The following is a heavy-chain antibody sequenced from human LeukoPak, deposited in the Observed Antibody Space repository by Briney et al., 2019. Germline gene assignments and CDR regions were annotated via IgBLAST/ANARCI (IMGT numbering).Heavy chain of an antibody. V-gene: IGHV3-23*01. CDR1: GFTFNNYA. D-gene: IGHD5-18*01. CDR3: AKDRQYSYGYPVYFEY. Sequence: GGSLRLSCAASGFTFNNYAMSWVRQAPGKGLEWVSAISGSGGSTFYADSVKGRFTISRDNSKNTLYLQMNSLRAEDTAIYYCAKDRQYSYGYPVYFEYWGQGTLVTVSS. J-gene: IGHJ4*02. CDR2: ISGSGGST.